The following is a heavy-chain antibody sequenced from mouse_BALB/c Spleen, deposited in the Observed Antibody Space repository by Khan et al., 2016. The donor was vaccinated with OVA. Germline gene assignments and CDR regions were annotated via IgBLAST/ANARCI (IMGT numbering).Heavy chain of an antibody. CDR1: GYTFTSYT. J-gene: IGHJ3*01. Sequence: QVQLQQSGAELARPGASVKMSCKASGYTFTSYTIHWIKLRPGQGLEWIGYINPSNGYTNYNQKFKDKATLTADKSSTTAYMQLSSLTSDDSAVXDCVRDWCYSSYDGYFAYWGQGTLVTVSA. V-gene: IGHV1-4*01. CDR2: INPSNGYT. D-gene: IGHD1-1*01. CDR3: VRDWCYSSYDGYFAY.